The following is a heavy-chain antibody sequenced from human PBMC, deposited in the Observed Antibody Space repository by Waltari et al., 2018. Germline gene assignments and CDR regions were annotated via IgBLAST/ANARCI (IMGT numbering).Heavy chain of an antibody. V-gene: IGHV4-31*03. CDR2: IYYSGST. J-gene: IGHJ3*02. D-gene: IGHD5-18*01. CDR1: GGSIRSGGYY. CDR3: ARVVFDSYGLNSAFDI. Sequence: QVQLQESGPGLVKPSQTLSLTCTFPGGSIRSGGYYWTWIRQHPGKGLEWIGYIYYSGSTYYNPSLKSRVTVSVDTSKNQFSLKLSSVTAADTAVYYCARVVFDSYGLNSAFDIWGQGTMVTVSS.